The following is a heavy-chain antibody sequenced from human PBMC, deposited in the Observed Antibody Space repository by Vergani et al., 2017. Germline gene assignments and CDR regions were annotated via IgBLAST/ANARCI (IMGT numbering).Heavy chain of an antibody. CDR3: ARGGIAAFGY. D-gene: IGHD6-13*01. CDR1: GGYISSYY. J-gene: IGHJ4*02. Sequence: QVQLQESGPGLVKPSETLSLTCTVSGGYISSYYWSWIRQPPGKGLEWIGYIYYSGSTNYNPSLKSRVTISVDTSKNQFSLKLSSVTAADTAVYYCARGGIAAFGYWGQGTLVTVSS. CDR2: IYYSGST. V-gene: IGHV4-59*01.